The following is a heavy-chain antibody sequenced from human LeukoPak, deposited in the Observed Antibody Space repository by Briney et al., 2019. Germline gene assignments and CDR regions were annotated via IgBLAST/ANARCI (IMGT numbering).Heavy chain of an antibody. V-gene: IGHV4-59*08. CDR3: ARMTRGYTYGNYFDK. CDR2: IYYNGYT. J-gene: IGHJ4*02. D-gene: IGHD5-18*01. Sequence: AETLSLTCTVSGGSINTYYWSWIRQPPGKGLEWIGYIYYNGYTNYNPSLKSRVTMSIDTSQNQFSLKLSSVTAADTALYYCARMTRGYTYGNYFDKWGQGTLVTVSS. CDR1: GGSINTYY.